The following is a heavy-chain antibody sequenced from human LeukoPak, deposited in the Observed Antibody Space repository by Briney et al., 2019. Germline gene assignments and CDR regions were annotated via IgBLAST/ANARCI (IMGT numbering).Heavy chain of an antibody. J-gene: IGHJ4*02. CDR3: AKLGYDYVWGSYRQVLRAYYFDY. CDR1: GFTFSSYA. D-gene: IGHD3-16*02. CDR2: ISGSGGST. Sequence: PGGSLRLSCAASGFTFSSYAMSWVRQAPGKGLEWVSAISGSGGSTYYADSVKGRFTISRDNSKNTLYLQMNSLRAEDTAVYYCAKLGYDYVWGSYRQVLRAYYFDYWGQGTLVTVSS. V-gene: IGHV3-23*01.